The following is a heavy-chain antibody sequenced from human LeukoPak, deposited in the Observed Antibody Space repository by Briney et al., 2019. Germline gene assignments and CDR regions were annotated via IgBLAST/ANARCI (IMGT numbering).Heavy chain of an antibody. CDR2: IDPSDSYT. V-gene: IGHV5-10-1*01. D-gene: IGHD3-3*01. Sequence: GESLQISCKGSGYTFTSYWISWLRQMPGKGLEWMGKIDPSDSYTSYSPSFQGHVTISADKSISAAFLQWSSLKASDTAMYYCARHSHYDFWSGYLDYWGQGTLVTVSS. J-gene: IGHJ4*02. CDR1: GYTFTSYW. CDR3: ARHSHYDFWSGYLDY.